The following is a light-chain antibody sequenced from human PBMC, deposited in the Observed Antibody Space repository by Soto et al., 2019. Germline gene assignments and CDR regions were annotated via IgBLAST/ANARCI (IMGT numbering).Light chain of an antibody. CDR1: SSNIGSYP. CDR3: TTWDDRLNGPV. CDR2: SNN. Sequence: QSVLTQPPSASGTPGQRVTLSCSGSSSNIGSYPVNWYQHLPGTAPKVLIYSNNQRPSGVPDRFSGSKSGTSASLAISGLQSEDEADYYCTTWDDRLNGPVFGGGTKVTVL. V-gene: IGLV1-44*01. J-gene: IGLJ2*01.